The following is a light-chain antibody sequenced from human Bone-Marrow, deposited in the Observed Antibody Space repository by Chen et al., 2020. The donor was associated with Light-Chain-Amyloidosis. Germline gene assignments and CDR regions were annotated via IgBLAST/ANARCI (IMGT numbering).Light chain of an antibody. J-gene: IGKJ1*01. Sequence: IQMTQSPSSRSASVGDRVTITCRASQSISSYLNWYRQEPGKAPKLLIWAASSLHSGVPSRFPGSGSGTDFALSITSLQPEDFATYYCQQTFITPWTFGQGTRVEI. CDR2: AAS. CDR1: QSISSY. CDR3: QQTFITPWT. V-gene: IGKV1-39*01.